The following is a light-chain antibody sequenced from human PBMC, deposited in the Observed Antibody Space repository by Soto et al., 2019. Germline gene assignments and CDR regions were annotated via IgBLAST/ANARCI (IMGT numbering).Light chain of an antibody. CDR2: LNSDGSH. CDR3: QTWGTGG. J-gene: IGLJ3*02. V-gene: IGLV4-69*01. Sequence: QLVLTQSPSASASLGASVKLTCTLSSGHSSYAIAWHQQQPEKGPRYLMKLNSDGSHSKGDGIPDRFSGSSSGAERYLTMSSLQPEDEADYYCQTWGTGGFGGGTKRTLL. CDR1: SGHSSYA.